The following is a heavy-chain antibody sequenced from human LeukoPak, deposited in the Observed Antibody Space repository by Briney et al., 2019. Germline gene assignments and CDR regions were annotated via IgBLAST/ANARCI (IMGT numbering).Heavy chain of an antibody. CDR3: ARLATIMVAFDY. J-gene: IGHJ4*02. D-gene: IGHD2-8*01. CDR1: GFTFSSYG. Sequence: GGSLRLSCAASGFTFSSYGMHRVRQAPGKGLEWVAVIWYDGSNKYYADSVKGRFTISRDNSKNTLYLQMNSLRAEDTAVYYCARLATIMVAFDYWGQGTLVTVSS. CDR2: IWYDGSNK. V-gene: IGHV3-33*01.